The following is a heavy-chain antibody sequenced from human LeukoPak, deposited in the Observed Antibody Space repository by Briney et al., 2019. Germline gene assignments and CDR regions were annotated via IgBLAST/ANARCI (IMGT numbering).Heavy chain of an antibody. D-gene: IGHD2-15*01. CDR3: ARGPKYCSGGSCYAGSFDY. V-gene: IGHV4-34*01. Sequence: SETLSLTCAVYGGSFSGYYWSWIRQPPGKWLEWIGEINLSGSTNYNPSLKSRVTISVDTSKNQFSLKLSSVTAADTAVYYCARGPKYCSGGSCYAGSFDYWGQGTLVTVSS. CDR2: INLSGST. J-gene: IGHJ4*02. CDR1: GGSFSGYY.